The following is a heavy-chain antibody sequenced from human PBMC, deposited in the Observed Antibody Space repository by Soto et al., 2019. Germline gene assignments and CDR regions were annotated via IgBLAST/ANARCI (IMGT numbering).Heavy chain of an antibody. Sequence: SETLSLTCTVSGGSISTYYWSWIRQPPGKGLEWIGYIYYSGSTNYNPSLKSRVTTSVDTSKNQFSLKLSSVTAADTALYYCARQVPGYGGNRYGYYFDFWGQGTLVTVSS. D-gene: IGHD4-17*01. V-gene: IGHV4-59*08. CDR2: IYYSGST. J-gene: IGHJ4*02. CDR3: ARQVPGYGGNRYGYYFDF. CDR1: GGSISTYY.